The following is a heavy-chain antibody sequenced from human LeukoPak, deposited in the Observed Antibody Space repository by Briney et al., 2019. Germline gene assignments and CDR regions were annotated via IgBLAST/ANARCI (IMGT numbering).Heavy chain of an antibody. CDR2: IKQDGSEK. V-gene: IGHV3-7*01. J-gene: IGHJ4*02. CDR3: AGGTGWLIDS. D-gene: IGHD3-9*01. CDR1: GITFSRHW. Sequence: GGSLRLFCVASGITFSRHWMKWVRQAPGKGLEWVANIKQDGSEKFYVDSVKGRFTISRDNAKNSLYLQMTSLRPEDTALYYCAGGTGWLIDSWGQGTLVTVPS.